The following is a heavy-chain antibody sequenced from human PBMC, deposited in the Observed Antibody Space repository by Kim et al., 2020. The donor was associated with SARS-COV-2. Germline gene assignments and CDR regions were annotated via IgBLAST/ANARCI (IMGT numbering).Heavy chain of an antibody. V-gene: IGHV3-74*01. D-gene: IGHD4-4*01. CDR3: TRDPDYSKGASFDY. Sequence: YADSVKGRFTISTDNSKNMMYLQINSLRAEDTAVYYCTRDPDYSKGASFDYWGQGTLVTVSS. J-gene: IGHJ4*02.